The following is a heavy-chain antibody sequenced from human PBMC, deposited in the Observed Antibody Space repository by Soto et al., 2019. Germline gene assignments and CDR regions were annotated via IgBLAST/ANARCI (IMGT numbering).Heavy chain of an antibody. CDR3: VTAVRTRLDN. CDR1: GFICSNFV. V-gene: IGHV3-23*01. CDR2: IRQSGDRS. J-gene: IGHJ4*02. D-gene: IGHD3-10*01. Sequence: GGSLRLSCAASGFICSNFVMYWVRRAPGKGLEWVSSIRQSGDRSSYADSAKGRFTISRDNSKNTLYLQMNGLRLDDTAVYYCVTAVRTRLDNWGPGTLVTVSS.